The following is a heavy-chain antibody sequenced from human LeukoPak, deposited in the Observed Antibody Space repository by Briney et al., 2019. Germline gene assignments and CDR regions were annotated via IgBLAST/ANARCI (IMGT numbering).Heavy chain of an antibody. Sequence: ASVKVSCKASGYTFNGYYTHWVRQAPGQGLEWMGWINPNSGDTNYAQKFQGRVTMTRDMSINTAYMELSRLRSDDTAVYYCARELRRITLVTPLDYWGQGTLVTVSS. J-gene: IGHJ4*02. CDR2: INPNSGDT. CDR1: GYTFNGYY. CDR3: ARELRRITLVTPLDY. D-gene: IGHD4-23*01. V-gene: IGHV1-2*02.